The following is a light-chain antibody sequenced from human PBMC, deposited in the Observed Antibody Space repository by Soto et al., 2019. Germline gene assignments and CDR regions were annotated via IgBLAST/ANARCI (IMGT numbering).Light chain of an antibody. CDR1: QSVLYRLYNKNY. Sequence: DIVMTQSPEILAVSLGERATINCKSSQSVLYRLYNKNYLAWYQQKPGLPPKLLIHWAFTRESGVPGRFSGGGSGTDFTLTISSVQAEDVALYYCQQYYPNRPYTFGQGTKLEIK. CDR3: QQYYPNRPYT. J-gene: IGKJ2*01. CDR2: WAF. V-gene: IGKV4-1*01.